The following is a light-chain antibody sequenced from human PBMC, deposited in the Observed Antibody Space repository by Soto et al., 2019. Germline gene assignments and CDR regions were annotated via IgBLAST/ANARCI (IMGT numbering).Light chain of an antibody. CDR3: QQYSTFPWT. V-gene: IGKV1-39*01. J-gene: IGKJ1*01. CDR2: AAS. CDR1: QSISSY. Sequence: DIQMTQSPSSLSSSVSGRVTITFVASQSISSYLNWYQQKPGKAPKPLIYAASSLQSGVPSRFSGSGPGTDFTLTISSLQPEDFATYYCQQYSTFPWTFGQGTKVDI.